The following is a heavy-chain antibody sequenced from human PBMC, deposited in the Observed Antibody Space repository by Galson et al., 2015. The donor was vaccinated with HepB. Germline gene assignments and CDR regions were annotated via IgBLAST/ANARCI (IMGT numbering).Heavy chain of an antibody. CDR1: GGTFSSYT. V-gene: IGHV1-69*02. CDR2: IIPILGIA. J-gene: IGHJ4*02. CDR3: ARKNGYSSSGRYDY. Sequence: SVKVSCKASGGTFSSYTISWVRQAPGQGLEWMGRIIPILGIANYAQKFQGRVTITADKSTSTAYMELSSLRSEDTAVYYRARKNGYSSSGRYDYWGQGTLVTVSS. D-gene: IGHD6-13*01.